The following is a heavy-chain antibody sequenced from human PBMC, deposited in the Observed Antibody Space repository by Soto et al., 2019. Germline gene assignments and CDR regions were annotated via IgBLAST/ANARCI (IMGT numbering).Heavy chain of an antibody. CDR3: TRHGDPYYDFWSGPVGDAFDI. V-gene: IGHV3-73*02. CDR1: GFTFSGSA. Sequence: EVQLVESGGGLVQPGGSLKLSCAASGFTFSGSAMHWVRQASGKGLEWVGRIRSKANSYATAFAASVKGRFTISRDDSETTAYLQMNSLKTEDTAVYYCTRHGDPYYDFWSGPVGDAFDIWGQGTMVTVSS. J-gene: IGHJ3*02. D-gene: IGHD3-3*01. CDR2: IRSKANSYAT.